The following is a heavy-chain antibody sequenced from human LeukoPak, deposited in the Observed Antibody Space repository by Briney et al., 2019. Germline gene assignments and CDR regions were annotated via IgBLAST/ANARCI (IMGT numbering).Heavy chain of an antibody. CDR2: ISGGGGGT. CDR1: GFTFRSYG. D-gene: IGHD5-24*01. V-gene: IGHV3-23*01. J-gene: IGHJ4*02. CDR3: AKAEGDGFNSNFDY. Sequence: GGSLRLSCAASGFTFRSYGMSWVRQAPGKGLQWVSAISGGGGGTYYADSVKGRFTISRDNSRNTLYLQMNSLRPEDTAVYYCAKAEGDGFNSNFDYWGQGTLVTVSS.